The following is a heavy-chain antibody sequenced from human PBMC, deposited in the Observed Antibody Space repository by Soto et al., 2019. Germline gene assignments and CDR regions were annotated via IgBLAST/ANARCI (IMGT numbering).Heavy chain of an antibody. V-gene: IGHV1-24*01. Sequence: GASVKVSCKVSGYTLTELSMHWVRQAPGKGLEWMGGFDPEDGETIYAQKFQGRVTMTEDTSTDTAYMELSSLRSEDTAVYYCATGPSYDYVWGRSVIREFDPWGQGTLVTVSS. J-gene: IGHJ5*02. CDR3: ATGPSYDYVWGRSVIREFDP. CDR1: GYTLTELS. D-gene: IGHD3-16*01. CDR2: FDPEDGET.